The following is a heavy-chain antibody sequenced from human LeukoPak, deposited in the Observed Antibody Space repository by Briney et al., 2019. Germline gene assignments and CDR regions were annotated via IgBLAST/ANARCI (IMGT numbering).Heavy chain of an antibody. V-gene: IGHV4-4*07. J-gene: IGHJ3*02. CDR3: ARDDSSSSWMDSFEI. Sequence: SETLSLTCIISGGSIGPYYWSWIRQAAGKGPEWIGRIYTTGTADYNPSLKGRVFLSVDTSKNQFSLKVTSVTAADTAVYYCARDDSSSSWMDSFEIWGPGTKVTVSS. D-gene: IGHD6-6*01. CDR1: GGSIGPYY. CDR2: IYTTGTA.